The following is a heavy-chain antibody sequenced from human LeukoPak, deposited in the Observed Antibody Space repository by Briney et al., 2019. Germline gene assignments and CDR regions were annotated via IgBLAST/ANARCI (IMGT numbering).Heavy chain of an antibody. D-gene: IGHD3-3*01. CDR1: GYSFTSYW. Sequence: GESLKISCKGSGYSFTSYWFGWVRQMPGKGLEWMGIIYPGDSDTRYSPSFQGQVTISADKSISTAYLQWSSLKASDTAMYYCARTLTIFGVASDYWGQGTLVTVSS. CDR2: IYPGDSDT. J-gene: IGHJ4*02. CDR3: ARTLTIFGVASDY. V-gene: IGHV5-51*01.